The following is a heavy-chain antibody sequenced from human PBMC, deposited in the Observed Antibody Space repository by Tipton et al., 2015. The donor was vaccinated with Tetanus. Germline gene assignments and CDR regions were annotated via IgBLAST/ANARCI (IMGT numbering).Heavy chain of an antibody. CDR3: ASRVTIFGVGRYGMDV. D-gene: IGHD3-3*01. Sequence: QLVQSGAEVKKPGASVKVSCKASGYTFTSYDINWVRQATGQGLEWMGWMNPNSGNTGYAQKFQGRVTMTRNTSISTAYMELSSLRSEDTAVYYRASRVTIFGVGRYGMDVWGQGTTVTVSS. CDR2: MNPNSGNT. J-gene: IGHJ6*02. CDR1: GYTFTSYD. V-gene: IGHV1-8*01.